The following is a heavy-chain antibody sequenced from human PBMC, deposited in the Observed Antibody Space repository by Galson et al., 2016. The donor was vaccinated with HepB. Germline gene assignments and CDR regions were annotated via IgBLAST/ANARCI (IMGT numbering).Heavy chain of an antibody. J-gene: IGHJ4*02. D-gene: IGHD1-26*01. Sequence: LSLTCTVSGGSISSSSYYWGWIRQPPGKGLEWIGSIYYSGSTDYNPSLKSRVAISVDTSKNQFSLNLSSVTAADTAVYYCARRVVRATSEYFDYWGQGTLVTVSS. V-gene: IGHV4-39*01. CDR2: IYYSGST. CDR1: GGSISSSSYY. CDR3: ARRVVRATSEYFDY.